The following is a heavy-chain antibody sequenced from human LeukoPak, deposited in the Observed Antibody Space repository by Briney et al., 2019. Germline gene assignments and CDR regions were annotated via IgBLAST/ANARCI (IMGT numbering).Heavy chain of an antibody. CDR2: ISAYNGNT. CDR3: ARWDQWNQPFGYYYMDV. V-gene: IGHV1-18*01. Sequence: ASVKVSCKASGYTFTSYGISWVRQAPGQGLEWMGWISAYNGNTNYAQKLQGRVTMTTDTSTSTAYMELRSLRSDDTAVYYCARWDQWNQPFGYYYMDVWGKGTTVTVSS. CDR1: GYTFTSYG. J-gene: IGHJ6*03. D-gene: IGHD1-14*01.